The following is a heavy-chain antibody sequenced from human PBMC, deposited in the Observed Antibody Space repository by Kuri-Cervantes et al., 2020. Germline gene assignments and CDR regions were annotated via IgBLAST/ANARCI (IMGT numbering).Heavy chain of an antibody. CDR2: IYYSGST. Sequence: ESLKISCTVSGGSIRSSNYYWGWIRQPPGKGLEWIGSIYYSGSTYYNPSLKSRVTISVDTSKNQFSLKLSSVTAADTAVYYCANRPRYFDLWGRGTLVTVSS. D-gene: IGHD6-6*01. CDR1: GGSIRSSNYY. V-gene: IGHV4-39*01. CDR3: ANRPRYFDL. J-gene: IGHJ2*01.